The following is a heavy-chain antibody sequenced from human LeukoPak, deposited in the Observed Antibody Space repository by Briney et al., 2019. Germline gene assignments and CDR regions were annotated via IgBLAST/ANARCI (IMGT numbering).Heavy chain of an antibody. CDR1: GGSISSYY. CDR2: IYYSGST. CDR3: ARGHCDGGTCYYPFDI. V-gene: IGHV4-59*01. Sequence: SETLSLTCTVSGGSISSYYWSWIRQPPGKGLEWIGYIYYSGSTNYNPSLKSRVTISVDTSKNQFSLKLSSVTAADTAVYFCARGHCDGGTCYYPFDIWDQGTMVTVSS. D-gene: IGHD2-21*02. J-gene: IGHJ3*02.